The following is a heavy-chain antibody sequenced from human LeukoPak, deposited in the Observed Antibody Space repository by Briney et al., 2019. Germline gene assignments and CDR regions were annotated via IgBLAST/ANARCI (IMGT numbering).Heavy chain of an antibody. D-gene: IGHD6-13*01. J-gene: IGHJ4*02. CDR3: AHSHGYGSSWSGFDS. V-gene: IGHV2-5*02. Sequence: SGPTLVKPTQTLTLTCTFSGFSLSTSGVGVGWIRQPPGKALEWLALIYWDGEKRHSPSLKSRLTITKDTSKNQVVLTMTNMDPVDTATYYCAHSHGYGSSWSGFDSWGQGTLVTVSS. CDR2: IYWDGEK. CDR1: GFSLSTSGVG.